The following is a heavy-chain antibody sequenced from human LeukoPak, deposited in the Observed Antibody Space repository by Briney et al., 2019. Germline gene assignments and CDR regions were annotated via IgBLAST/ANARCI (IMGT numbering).Heavy chain of an antibody. CDR2: INPNSGGT. Sequence: ASVKVSSKASGYTFTGYYMHWVRQAPGQGLEWMGWINPNSGGTNYAQKFQGRVTMTRDTSISTAYMELSRLRSDDTAVYYCAREGVGYYYDSSGYGKDYWGQGTLVTVSS. J-gene: IGHJ4*02. D-gene: IGHD3-22*01. CDR3: AREGVGYYYDSSGYGKDY. V-gene: IGHV1-2*02. CDR1: GYTFTGYY.